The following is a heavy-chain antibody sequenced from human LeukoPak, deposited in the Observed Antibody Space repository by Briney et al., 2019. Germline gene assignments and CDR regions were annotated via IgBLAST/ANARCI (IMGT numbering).Heavy chain of an antibody. D-gene: IGHD3-16*01. CDR2: IYYSGST. V-gene: IGHV4-39*07. J-gene: IGHJ4*02. CDR3: GRSAGFVHFDH. Sequence: SETLSLTCTVSGGSISSSSYYWGWIRQPPGEGLEWIGSIYYSGSTYYNPSVKSRVTISVDTSKNQFSLMVRSVTAADTAVYYCGRSAGFVHFDHWGQGTLVTVTS. CDR1: GGSISSSSYY.